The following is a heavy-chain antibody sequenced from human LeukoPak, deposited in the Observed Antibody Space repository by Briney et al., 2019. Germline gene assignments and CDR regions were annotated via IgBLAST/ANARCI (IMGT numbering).Heavy chain of an antibody. CDR3: ARHLITTSGPFDY. Sequence: GESLKISCKGSGYSFTSYWIGWVRQMPGKGLEWMGIIYPGDSDTRYSPSFQGQVTISADKSVSTAYLQWSSLKASDTAMYYCARHLITTSGPFDYWGQGTLVTVSS. D-gene: IGHD1/OR15-1a*01. V-gene: IGHV5-51*01. CDR1: GYSFTSYW. J-gene: IGHJ4*02. CDR2: IYPGDSDT.